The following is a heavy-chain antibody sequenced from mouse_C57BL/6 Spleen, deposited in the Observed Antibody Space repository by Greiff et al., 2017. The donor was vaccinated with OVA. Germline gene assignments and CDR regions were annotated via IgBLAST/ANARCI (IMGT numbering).Heavy chain of an antibody. Sequence: QVQLQQPGAELVMPGASVKLSCKASGYTFTSYWMHWVKQRPGQGLEWIGEIDPSASYTNYNQKFKGKSTLTVDKSSSTAYMQLSSLTSEDSAVDYCARSLTGTAWFADWGQGTLVTVSA. V-gene: IGHV1-69*01. CDR2: IDPSASYT. J-gene: IGHJ3*01. CDR1: GYTFTSYW. CDR3: ARSLTGTAWFAD. D-gene: IGHD4-1*01.